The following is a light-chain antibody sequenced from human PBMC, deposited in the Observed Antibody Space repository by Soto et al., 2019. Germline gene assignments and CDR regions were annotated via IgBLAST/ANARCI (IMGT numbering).Light chain of an antibody. CDR2: KIS. CDR1: QSPVTSDGNTY. V-gene: IGKV2-30*01. CDR3: MQGTSWAYT. Sequence: DVVMTQSPLSLSVIPGQPAAISCRSSQSPVTSDGNTYLNWFHPRTGQSPWLLIYKISNRDSGVPDRFIGSGSGTEFTLKISRVEAEDVGIYYCMQGTSWAYTFGQGTKLEI. J-gene: IGKJ2*01.